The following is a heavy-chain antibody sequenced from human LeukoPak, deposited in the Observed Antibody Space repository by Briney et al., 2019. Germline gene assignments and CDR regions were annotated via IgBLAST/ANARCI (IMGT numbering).Heavy chain of an antibody. J-gene: IGHJ5*02. CDR3: AKEPGRPYGDHGGFWFDP. V-gene: IGHV4-34*01. Sequence: SETLSLTCAVYGGSFSGYYWSWIRQPPGKGLEWIGEINHSGSTNYNPSLKSRVTISVDTSKNQFSLKLSSVTAADTAVYYCAKEPGRPYGDHGGFWFDPWGQGTLVTVSS. D-gene: IGHD4-17*01. CDR1: GGSFSGYY. CDR2: INHSGST.